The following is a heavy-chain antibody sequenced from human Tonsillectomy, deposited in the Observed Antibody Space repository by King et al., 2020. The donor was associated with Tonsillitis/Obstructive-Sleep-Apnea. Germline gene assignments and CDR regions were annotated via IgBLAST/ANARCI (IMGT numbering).Heavy chain of an antibody. D-gene: IGHD1-26*01. CDR1: GYTFTNYG. J-gene: IGHJ3*02. CDR2: LTPYHGNT. V-gene: IGHV1-18*01. CDR3: AIESRWELLRSDCDI. Sequence: QLVQSGPEVKKPGASVKVSCKASGYTFTNYGISWVRQPPGQGLKWMGWLTPYHGNTNYAQKLQVRVTMTTDTSTTTAYMALRRLRSDDTAVYDCAIESRWELLRSDCDIWDQGTMVTVSS.